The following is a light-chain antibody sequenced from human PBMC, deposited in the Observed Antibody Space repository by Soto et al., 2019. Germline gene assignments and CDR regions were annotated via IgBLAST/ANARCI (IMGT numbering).Light chain of an antibody. CDR2: CAS. V-gene: IGKV3-15*01. CDR1: QSVRDN. Sequence: EIVMTQSPATLSVSPGEGATLSCRASQSVRDNLAWYQQKPGQAPRLLIYCASTRVTGIPARFSGSGSGTEFTLTISSLQSEDFAVYYCQHYDSWPPLFGPGTKVDIK. J-gene: IGKJ3*01. CDR3: QHYDSWPPL.